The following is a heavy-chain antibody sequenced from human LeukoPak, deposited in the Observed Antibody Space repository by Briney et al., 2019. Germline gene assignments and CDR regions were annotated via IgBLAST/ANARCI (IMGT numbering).Heavy chain of an antibody. CDR2: FIPLFGSA. Sequence: SVKVSCKASGDTFSTNALSWVRLAPGQGLEWMGGFIPLFGSAHYAQKLQGRITITTDESTSTAYMVLSNLRSDDTAVYYCARGGGPYESTGFFAGPFDYWGQGTLVTVSS. D-gene: IGHD3-22*01. CDR1: GDTFSTNA. CDR3: ARGGGPYESTGFFAGPFDY. J-gene: IGHJ4*02. V-gene: IGHV1-69*05.